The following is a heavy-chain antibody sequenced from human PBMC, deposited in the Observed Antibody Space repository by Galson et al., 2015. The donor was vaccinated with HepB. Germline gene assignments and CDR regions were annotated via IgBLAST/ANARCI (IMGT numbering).Heavy chain of an antibody. CDR2: ISYDGSNK. CDR1: GFTFSSYA. Sequence: SLRLSCAASGFTFSSYAMHWVRQAPGKGLEWVAVISYDGSNKYYADSVKGRFTISRDNSKNTLYLQMNSLRAEDTAVYYCAISRGGKGAFDIWGQGTMVTVSS. CDR3: AISRGGKGAFDI. J-gene: IGHJ3*02. D-gene: IGHD4-23*01. V-gene: IGHV3-30-3*01.